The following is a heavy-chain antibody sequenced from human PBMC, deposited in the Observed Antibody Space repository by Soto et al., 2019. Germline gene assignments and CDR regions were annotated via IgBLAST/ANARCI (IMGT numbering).Heavy chain of an antibody. J-gene: IGHJ6*02. Sequence: PGESLKISCKGSGYSFTSYWISWVRQMPGKGLEWMGRIDPSDSYTNYSPSFQGHVTISADKSISTAYLQWSSLKASDTAMYYCAGLAVSGWSIDYYGMDVWGQGTTVTVSS. V-gene: IGHV5-10-1*01. CDR1: GYSFTSYW. CDR3: AGLAVSGWSIDYYGMDV. CDR2: IDPSDSYT. D-gene: IGHD6-19*01.